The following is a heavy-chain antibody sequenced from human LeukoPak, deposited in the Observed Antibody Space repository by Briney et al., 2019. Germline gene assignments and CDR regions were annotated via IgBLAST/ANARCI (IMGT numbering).Heavy chain of an antibody. J-gene: IGHJ4*02. CDR2: ISGRGATT. CDR3: AKAVIVVVLAATPFDY. CDR1: GLSFNNYA. Sequence: GGSLRLSCAASGLSFNNYAMTWGRHAPGKGLEWVSSISGRGATTYYADSVKGRFTISRDNSKNTLYLQMNSLRAEDSAVYYCAKAVIVVVLAATPFDYWGQGTLVTVSS. D-gene: IGHD2-15*01. V-gene: IGHV3-23*01.